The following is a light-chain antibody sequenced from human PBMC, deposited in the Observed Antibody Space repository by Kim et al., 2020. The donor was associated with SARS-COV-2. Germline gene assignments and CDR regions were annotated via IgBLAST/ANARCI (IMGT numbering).Light chain of an antibody. J-gene: IGKJ4*01. V-gene: IGKV3-11*01. CDR3: QQRWGWPLT. Sequence: SLPPGERATPSGRASQSVITDLAWYQHKSGQPPWLLIYDTANRAPAIPARFSGSGSGTDFTLTIDTLEPEDVAVYYCQQRWGWPLTFGGGTRLEI. CDR1: QSVITD. CDR2: DTA.